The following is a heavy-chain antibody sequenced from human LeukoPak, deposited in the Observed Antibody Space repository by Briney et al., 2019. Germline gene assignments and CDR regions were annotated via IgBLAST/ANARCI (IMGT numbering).Heavy chain of an antibody. CDR2: INPNSGGT. J-gene: IGHJ4*02. CDR1: GYTFTGYY. V-gene: IGHV1-2*02. Sequence: WASVKVSCKASGYTFTGYYMHWVRQAPGQGLEWMGWINPNSGGTNYAQKFQGRVTMTRDTSISTAYMELSRLRSDDTAVYYCARGTLLRYFDWLLPDSDIDYWGQGTLVIVSS. D-gene: IGHD3-9*01. CDR3: ARGTLLRYFDWLLPDSDIDY.